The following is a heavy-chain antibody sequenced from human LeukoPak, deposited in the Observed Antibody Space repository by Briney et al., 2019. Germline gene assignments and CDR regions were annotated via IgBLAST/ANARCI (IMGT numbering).Heavy chain of an antibody. CDR1: GFTFNTYA. Sequence: GGSLRLSCAASGFTFNTYAMSWVGQATGKGVEWVSAISGSGDSTFYADSVKGRFTISRDNSKNTLYLQIHSLRAEDTAVYYCAKGKGSSSSSIGWWGQGTLVTVSS. V-gene: IGHV3-23*01. CDR2: ISGSGDST. D-gene: IGHD6-19*01. CDR3: AKGKGSSSSSIGW. J-gene: IGHJ4*02.